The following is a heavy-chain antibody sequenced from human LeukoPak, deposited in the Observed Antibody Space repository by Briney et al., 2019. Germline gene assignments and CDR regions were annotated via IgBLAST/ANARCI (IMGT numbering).Heavy chain of an antibody. D-gene: IGHD3-10*01. CDR1: GFTFSSYA. J-gene: IGHJ4*02. CDR3: AKDRDYYGSGSYKGYFDY. V-gene: IGHV3-23*01. Sequence: GGSLRLSCAASGFTFSSYAMSWVRQAPGKGLEWVSAISGSGGSTYYADSVKGRFTISRDNSKNTLYLQMNSLRAEDTAVYYCAKDRDYYGSGSYKGYFDYWGQGTLSPSPQ. CDR2: ISGSGGST.